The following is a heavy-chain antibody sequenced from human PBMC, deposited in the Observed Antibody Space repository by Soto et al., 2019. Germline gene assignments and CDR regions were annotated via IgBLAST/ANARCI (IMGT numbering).Heavy chain of an antibody. J-gene: IGHJ4*02. D-gene: IGHD3-22*01. Sequence: ASVKVSCKASGYTFTSYGISWVRQAPGKGLEWMGWISAYNGNTNYAQKLQGRVTMTTDTSTSTAYMELRSLRSDDTAVYYCARRRYYDSSGYQDYWGQGTLVTVSS. CDR2: ISAYNGNT. CDR3: ARRRYYDSSGYQDY. V-gene: IGHV1-18*04. CDR1: GYTFTSYG.